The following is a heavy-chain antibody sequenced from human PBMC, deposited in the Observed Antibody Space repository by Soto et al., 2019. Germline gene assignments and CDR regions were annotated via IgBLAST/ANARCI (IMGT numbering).Heavy chain of an antibody. J-gene: IGHJ6*02. Sequence: ASVKVSCKASGYTFTGYYMHWVRQAPGQGLEWMGWINPNSGGTNYARKFQGRVTMTRDTSISTAYMELSRLRSDDTAVYYCARAGNAYYYDSSGYRSRYYYGMDVWGQGTTVTVSS. V-gene: IGHV1-2*02. D-gene: IGHD3-22*01. CDR1: GYTFTGYY. CDR2: INPNSGGT. CDR3: ARAGNAYYYDSSGYRSRYYYGMDV.